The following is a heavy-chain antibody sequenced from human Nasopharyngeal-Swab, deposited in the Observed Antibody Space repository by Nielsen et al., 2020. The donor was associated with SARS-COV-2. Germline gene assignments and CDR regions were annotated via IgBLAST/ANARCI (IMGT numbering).Heavy chain of an antibody. CDR1: GFTFSSYD. V-gene: IGHV3-13*01. D-gene: IGHD3-16*01. Sequence: GASLKISCAASGFTFSSYDMHWVRQATGKGLEWVSAIGTAADTYYSDSVKGRFTMSRENAKNSVYLEVNNLGAGDTAVYYCARAGVACPSEPCYSYYYYGMDIWGQGTTVTVSS. CDR2: IGTAADT. J-gene: IGHJ6*02. CDR3: ARAGVACPSEPCYSYYYYGMDI.